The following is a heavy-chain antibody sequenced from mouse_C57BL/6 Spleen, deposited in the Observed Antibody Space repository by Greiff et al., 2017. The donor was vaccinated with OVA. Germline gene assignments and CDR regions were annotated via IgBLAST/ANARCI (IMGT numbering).Heavy chain of an antibody. CDR3: AIDYYAMDY. J-gene: IGHJ4*01. V-gene: IGHV1-74*01. CDR1: GYTFTSYW. Sequence: VQLQQPGAELVKPGASVKVSCKASGYTFTSYWMHWVKQRTGQGLEWIGRIHPYDSDTNYNQKFKGKATLTVDKSSSTAYMKLSSLTSEDSAVYYCAIDYYAMDYWGQGTSVTVSS. CDR2: IHPYDSDT.